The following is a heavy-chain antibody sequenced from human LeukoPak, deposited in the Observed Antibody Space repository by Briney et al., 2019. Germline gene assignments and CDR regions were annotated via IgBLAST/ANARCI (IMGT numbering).Heavy chain of an antibody. CDR3: ARDGYGAHTVDY. Sequence: GGSLRLSCAASEFTFSSYSMNWVRQAPGKGLEWVSSISSSSEYIYYADSVKGRFTISRDNAKKSLYLQMNSLRAEDTAVYYCARDGYGAHTVDYWGQGTLVTVSS. CDR2: ISSSSEYI. V-gene: IGHV3-21*01. D-gene: IGHD4-17*01. CDR1: EFTFSSYS. J-gene: IGHJ4*02.